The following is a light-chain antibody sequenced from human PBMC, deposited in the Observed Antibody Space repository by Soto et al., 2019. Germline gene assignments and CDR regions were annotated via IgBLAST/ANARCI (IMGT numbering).Light chain of an antibody. CDR1: SSDIGHYNF. CDR3: VSYAGSSTLV. CDR2: DVN. J-gene: IGLJ3*02. Sequence: QSALTQPASVSGSPGQSITISCTGSSSDIGHYNFVSWYQQHPGKAPKLMIYDVNNRPSGVSNRFSGSKSGNTASLTISGLQAEDEADYFCVSYAGSSTLVFGGGTKLTVL. V-gene: IGLV2-23*02.